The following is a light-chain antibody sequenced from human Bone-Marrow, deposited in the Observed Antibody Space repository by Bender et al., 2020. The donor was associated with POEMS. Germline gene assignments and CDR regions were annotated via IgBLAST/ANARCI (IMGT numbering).Light chain of an antibody. V-gene: IGLV3-25*03. CDR3: QSADSSGTFIKV. CDR1: VLAKKY. CDR2: QDT. Sequence: SYELTQPSSVSVSPGQTVRITCSGDVLAKKYARWFQQKAGQAPVLVIYQDTERPSGIPERFSGSSTGKTVTLTISGVQAEDEADYYCQSADSSGTFIKVFGGGTKLTV. J-gene: IGLJ3*02.